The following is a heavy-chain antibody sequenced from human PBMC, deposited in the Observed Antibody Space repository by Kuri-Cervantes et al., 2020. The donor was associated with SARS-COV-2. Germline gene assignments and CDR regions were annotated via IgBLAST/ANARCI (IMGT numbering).Heavy chain of an antibody. V-gene: IGHV4-34*01. Sequence: SETLSLTCAVYGGSFSGYYWSWIRQPPGKGLEWIGEINHSGSTNYNPSLKSRVTISVDTSKNQLSLKLSSVTAADTAVYYCARHNRHYDFWSGYSSPYNWFDPWGQGTLVTVSS. CDR1: GGSFSGYY. J-gene: IGHJ5*02. CDR2: INHSGST. CDR3: ARHNRHYDFWSGYSSPYNWFDP. D-gene: IGHD3-3*01.